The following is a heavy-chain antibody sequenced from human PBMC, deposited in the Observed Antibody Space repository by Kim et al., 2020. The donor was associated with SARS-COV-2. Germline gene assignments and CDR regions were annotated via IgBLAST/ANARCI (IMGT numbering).Heavy chain of an antibody. D-gene: IGHD1-26*01. Sequence: SETLSLTCAVYGGSFSGYYWSWIRQPPGKGLEWIGEINHSGSTNYNPSLKSRVTISVDTSKNQFSLKLSSLTAADTAVYYCARARPQVRLKSGSRYYFDYWGQGTLVTVSS. CDR3: ARARPQVRLKSGSRYYFDY. CDR2: INHSGST. CDR1: GGSFSGYY. V-gene: IGHV4-34*01. J-gene: IGHJ4*02.